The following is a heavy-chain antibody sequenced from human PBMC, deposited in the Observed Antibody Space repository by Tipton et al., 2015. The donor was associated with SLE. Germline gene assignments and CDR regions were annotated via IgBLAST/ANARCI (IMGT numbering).Heavy chain of an antibody. J-gene: IGHJ2*01. Sequence: LRLSCAVYGGSFSGYYWSWIRQPPGKGLEWIGEINHSGSTNYNPSLKSRVTISVDTSKNQFSLKLSSVTAADTAVYYCARGQGSSSWFRGYWYFDLWGRGTLVTVSS. CDR2: INHSGST. D-gene: IGHD6-13*01. V-gene: IGHV4-34*01. CDR3: ARGQGSSSWFRGYWYFDL. CDR1: GGSFSGYY.